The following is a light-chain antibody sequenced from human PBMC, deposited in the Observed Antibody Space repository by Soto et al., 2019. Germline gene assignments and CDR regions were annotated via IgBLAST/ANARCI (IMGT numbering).Light chain of an antibody. CDR2: KAS. J-gene: IGKJ4*01. Sequence: DIQITQSPSTLSASVGDRVTITCRASESISSWLAWYQQKPGKAPKLLIYKASILESGVPSRFSGSGSGTEFTLTISSLQPDDCATYYCQQYKSYSLTFGGGTKVEIK. V-gene: IGKV1-5*03. CDR1: ESISSW. CDR3: QQYKSYSLT.